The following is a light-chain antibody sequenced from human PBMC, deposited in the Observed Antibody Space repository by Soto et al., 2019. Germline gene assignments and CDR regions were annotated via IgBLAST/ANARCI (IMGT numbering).Light chain of an antibody. CDR3: QQRYSWPPIT. Sequence: EIVLTQSPGTLSLSPGERATLSCRASQSVSSSYLAWYQQKPGQAPRLLIYGASSRATGIPDRFSGSGSGTDFTLTISSLEPEDFAVYYCQQRYSWPPITFGQGTRLEI. J-gene: IGKJ5*01. CDR1: QSVSSSY. CDR2: GAS. V-gene: IGKV3D-20*02.